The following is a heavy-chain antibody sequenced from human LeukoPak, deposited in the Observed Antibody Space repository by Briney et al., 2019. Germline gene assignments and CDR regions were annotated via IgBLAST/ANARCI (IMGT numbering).Heavy chain of an antibody. CDR3: ARGLIAARPDYYYMDV. CDR1: GFTFGNYW. D-gene: IGHD6-6*01. J-gene: IGHJ6*03. CDR2: INSDGSST. Sequence: GGSLRLSCVASGFTFGNYWMHWVRQAPGKGLVWLSRINSDGSSTAYADSVKGRFTISRDNAEKTLYLQMNSLRAEDTAVYYCARGLIAARPDYYYMDVWGKGTTVTVSS. V-gene: IGHV3-74*01.